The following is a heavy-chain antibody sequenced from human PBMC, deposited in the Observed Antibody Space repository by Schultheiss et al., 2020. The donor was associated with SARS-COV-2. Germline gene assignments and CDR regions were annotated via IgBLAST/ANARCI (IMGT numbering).Heavy chain of an antibody. CDR1: GGSFSGYY. V-gene: IGHV4-59*01. D-gene: IGHD3-22*01. CDR3: AREVHSSGYYTFDY. CDR2: IYYSGST. Sequence: SETLSLTCAVYGGSFSGYYWSWIRQPPGKGLEWIGYIYYSGSTNYNPSLKSRVTISVDTSKNQFSLKLSSVTAADTAVYYCAREVHSSGYYTFDYWGQGTLVTVSS. J-gene: IGHJ4*02.